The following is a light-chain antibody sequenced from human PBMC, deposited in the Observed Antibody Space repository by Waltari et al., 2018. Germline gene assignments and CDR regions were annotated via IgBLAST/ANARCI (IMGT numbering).Light chain of an antibody. V-gene: IGLV1-51*02. Sequence: QSVLTQPPSVSAAPGQRVTISCSGGHSHIGNNYVSWYRQFPGTPPRLRIYEDSGGPSGVPGGFSGAKSGTSATLDITGLQAVDEADYYCGTWDSSLSGAVFGGGTHLTVL. CDR3: GTWDSSLSGAV. CDR2: EDS. CDR1: HSHIGNNY. J-gene: IGLJ7*01.